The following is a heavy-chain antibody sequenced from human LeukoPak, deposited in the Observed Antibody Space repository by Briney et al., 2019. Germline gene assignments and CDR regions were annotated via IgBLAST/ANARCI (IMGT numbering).Heavy chain of an antibody. J-gene: IGHJ4*02. V-gene: IGHV3-48*03. D-gene: IGHD3-22*01. CDR2: ISSSGSTI. CDR1: GFTFSSYE. CDR3: ARDLYRIVVVPHYFDY. Sequence: GGSLRLSCAASGFTFSSYEMNWVRQAPGKGLEWVSYISSSGSTIYYADSVKGRFTIFRDNAKNALYLQMNSLRAEDTAVYYCARDLYRIVVVPHYFDYWGQGTLVTVSS.